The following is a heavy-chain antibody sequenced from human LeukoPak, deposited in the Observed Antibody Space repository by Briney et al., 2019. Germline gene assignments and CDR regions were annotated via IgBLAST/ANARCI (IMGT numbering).Heavy chain of an antibody. J-gene: IGHJ1*01. CDR1: GGSISSGGYY. CDR2: IYYSGST. CDR3: ATRHDYGDYQYFQH. V-gene: IGHV4-31*03. Sequence: SETLSLTCTVSGGSISSGGYYWSWIRQHPGKGLEWIGYIYYSGSTYYNPSLKSRVTISVDTSKNQFSLKLSSVTAADTAVYYCATRHDYGDYQYFQHWGQGTLVTVSS. D-gene: IGHD4-17*01.